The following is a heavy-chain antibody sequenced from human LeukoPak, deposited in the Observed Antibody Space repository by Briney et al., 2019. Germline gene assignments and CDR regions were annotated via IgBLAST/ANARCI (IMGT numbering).Heavy chain of an antibody. J-gene: IGHJ4*02. CDR1: GYTFTGYY. Sequence: ASVKVSCKASGYTFTGYYMHWVRQAPGQGLEWMGWTNPNSGGTNYAQKFQGRVTMTRDTSISTAYMELSRLRSDDTAVCYCARDRDYDFWSGYVYYFDYWGQGTLVTVSS. CDR3: ARDRDYDFWSGYVYYFDY. CDR2: TNPNSGGT. D-gene: IGHD3-3*01. V-gene: IGHV1-2*02.